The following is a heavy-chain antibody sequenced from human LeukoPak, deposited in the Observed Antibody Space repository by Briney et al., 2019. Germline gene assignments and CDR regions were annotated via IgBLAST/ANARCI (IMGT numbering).Heavy chain of an antibody. CDR2: INPKSGAI. J-gene: IGHJ6*02. CDR3: AKGATEGYYYYYGLDV. CDR1: GYTFTGYY. V-gene: IGHV1-2*02. Sequence: ASVNVSCKASGYTFTGYYMHWVRQAPGQGLEWMGWINPKSGAITYAQKFQDRVTLTRDTSINTAYMDLSGLTSDDTAVFYCAKGATEGYYYYYGLDVWGQGTTVTVSS.